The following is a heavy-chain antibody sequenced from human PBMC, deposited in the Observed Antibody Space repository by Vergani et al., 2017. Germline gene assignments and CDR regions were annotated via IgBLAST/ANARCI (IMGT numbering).Heavy chain of an antibody. CDR1: DSSIMTNPY. Sequence: QVQLQESGPGLVKPSETLTLTCDVSDSSIMTNPYWGWFRQSPGKGLEWSGCIHHSGDTHYNSSLKGRVSISIVSSSKFSLSLDSVNAADTAIYYCARPRCFGGFFPVFYFFGMDVWGQGTTVTVSS. CDR2: IHHSGDT. D-gene: IGHD3-10*01. J-gene: IGHJ6*02. V-gene: IGHV4-38-2*01. CDR3: ARPRCFGGFFPVFYFFGMDV.